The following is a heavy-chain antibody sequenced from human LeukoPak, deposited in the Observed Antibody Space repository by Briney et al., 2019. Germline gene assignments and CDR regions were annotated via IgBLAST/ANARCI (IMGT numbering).Heavy chain of an antibody. J-gene: IGHJ4*02. V-gene: IGHV4-61*02. D-gene: IGHD6-6*01. CDR2: IYTSGST. Sequence: SETLSLTCTVSGGSISSGSYYWSWIRQPAGKGLEWIGRIYTSGSTNYNPSLKSRVTISVDTSKNQFSLKLSSVTAADTAVYYCARGSSTAAGIDYWGQGTLVTVSS. CDR3: ARGSSTAAGIDY. CDR1: GGSISSGSYY.